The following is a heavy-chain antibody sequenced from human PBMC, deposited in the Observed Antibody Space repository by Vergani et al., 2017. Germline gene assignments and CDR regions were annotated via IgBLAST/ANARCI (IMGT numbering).Heavy chain of an antibody. CDR2: IKSKTDGGTT. V-gene: IGHV3-15*01. CDR3: TTDPSFSYDSSGYYGY. J-gene: IGHJ4*02. CDR1: GFTFSNAW. D-gene: IGHD3-22*01. Sequence: EVQLVESGGGLVKPGGSLRLSCAASGFTFSNAWMSWVRQAPGKGLEWVGRIKSKTDGGTTDYAAPVKGRFTISRDDSKNTLYLQMNSLKTEDTAVYYWTTDPSFSYDSSGYYGYWGQGTLVTVSS.